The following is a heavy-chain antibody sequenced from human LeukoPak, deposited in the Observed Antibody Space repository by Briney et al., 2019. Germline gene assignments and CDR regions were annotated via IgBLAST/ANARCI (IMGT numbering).Heavy chain of an antibody. J-gene: IGHJ4*02. CDR3: ARGSGWPPSFDY. CDR1: GGSISSSTW. CDR2: IYHSGST. D-gene: IGHD6-19*01. Sequence: QASGTLSLTCAVSGGSISSSTWWGWVRQPPGKGLEWIGEIYHSGSTNYNPSLKSRVTISVDTSKNQFSLKLSSVTAADTAVYYCARGSGWPPSFDYWGQGTLVTVSS. V-gene: IGHV4-4*02.